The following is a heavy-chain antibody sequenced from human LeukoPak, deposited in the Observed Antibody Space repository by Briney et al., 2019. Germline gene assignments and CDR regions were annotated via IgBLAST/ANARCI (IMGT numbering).Heavy chain of an antibody. J-gene: IGHJ4*02. D-gene: IGHD4-17*01. V-gene: IGHV3-21*01. CDR1: GFTFSIYS. CDR2: ISSSSSYI. CDR3: ARALNDYGDYVFDY. Sequence: GGSLRLSCAASGFTFSIYSMNWVRQAPGKALEWVSSISSSSSYIYYADSVKGRFTISRDNAENSLYLQMNSLRAEDTAVYYCARALNDYGDYVFDYWGQGTLVTVSS.